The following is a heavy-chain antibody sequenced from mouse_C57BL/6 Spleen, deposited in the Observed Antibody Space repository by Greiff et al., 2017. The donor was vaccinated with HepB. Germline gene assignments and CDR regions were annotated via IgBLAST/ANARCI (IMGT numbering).Heavy chain of an antibody. Sequence: VKLVESGPGLVAPSQSLSITCTVSGFSFTSYAISWVRQPPGKGLEWLGVIWTGGGTNYNSALKSRLSISKDNSKSQVFLKMNSLQTDDTARYYCARNGDYGYDGNWYFDVWGTGTTVTVSS. CDR1: GFSFTSYA. CDR3: ARNGDYGYDGNWYFDV. V-gene: IGHV2-9-1*01. D-gene: IGHD2-2*01. J-gene: IGHJ1*03. CDR2: IWTGGGT.